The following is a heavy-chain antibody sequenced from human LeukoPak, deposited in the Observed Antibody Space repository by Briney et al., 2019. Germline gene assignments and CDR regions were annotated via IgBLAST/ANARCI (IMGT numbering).Heavy chain of an antibody. CDR3: ARDVNWFDS. J-gene: IGHJ5*01. CDR1: GDSVSTRSAA. V-gene: IGHV6-1*01. Sequence: SQTLSPTCAISGDSVSTRSAAWNWIRQSPSRGLEWLGKTYYRSKWYNDYAVSVKGRITVKADTSKNQFSLQLNSVTPEDTAVYFCARDVNWFDSWGQGTLVTVSS. CDR2: TYYRSKWYN.